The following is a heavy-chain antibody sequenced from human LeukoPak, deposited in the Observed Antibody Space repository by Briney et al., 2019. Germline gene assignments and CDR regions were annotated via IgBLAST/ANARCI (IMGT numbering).Heavy chain of an antibody. Sequence: ASVKVSCKASGGTFSSYTISWVRQAPGQGLEWMGRIIPILGIANYARKFQGRVTITADKSTSTAYMELSSLRSEDTAVYYCASGRVVILRAYYYYGMDVWGQGTTVTVSS. D-gene: IGHD3-3*01. CDR2: IIPILGIA. CDR1: GGTFSSYT. V-gene: IGHV1-69*02. J-gene: IGHJ6*02. CDR3: ASGRVVILRAYYYYGMDV.